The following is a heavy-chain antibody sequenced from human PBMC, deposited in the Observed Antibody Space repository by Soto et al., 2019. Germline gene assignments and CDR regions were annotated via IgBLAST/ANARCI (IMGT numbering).Heavy chain of an antibody. CDR2: IIPILGIA. D-gene: IGHD3-10*01. CDR1: GGTFSSYT. CDR3: ARDVTNMVRGGSRDY. V-gene: IGHV1-69*08. J-gene: IGHJ4*02. Sequence: QVQLVQSGAEVKKPGSSVKVSCKASGGTFSSYTISWVRQAPGQGLEWMGRIIPILGIANYAQKFQGRVTITADKSTSTAYMELSSLRSEDTAVYYCARDVTNMVRGGSRDYWGQGTLVTVSS.